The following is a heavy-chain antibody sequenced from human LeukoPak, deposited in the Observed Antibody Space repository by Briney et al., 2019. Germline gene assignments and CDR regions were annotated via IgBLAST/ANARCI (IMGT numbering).Heavy chain of an antibody. CDR2: IYYSGST. CDR1: GGSISSGDYY. D-gene: IGHD3-22*01. CDR3: ARGRIYYDSTGLDY. Sequence: PSETLSLTCTVSGGSISSGDYYWSWIRQPPGKGLEWIGNIYYSGSTNYNPSLKSRVTISVDTSKNQFSLRLSSVTAADTAVYYCARGRIYYDSTGLDYWGQGTLVTLSS. J-gene: IGHJ4*02. V-gene: IGHV4-61*08.